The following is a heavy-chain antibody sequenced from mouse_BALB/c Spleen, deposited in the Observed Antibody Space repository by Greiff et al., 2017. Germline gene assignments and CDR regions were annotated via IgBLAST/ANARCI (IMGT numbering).Heavy chain of an antibody. CDR1: GYTFTDYV. V-gene: IGHV1-77*01. J-gene: IGHJ3*01. Sequence: QVQLQQSGPELVKPGASVKMSCKASGYTFTDYVISWVKQRTGQGLEWIGEIYPGSGSTYYNEKFKGKATLTADKSSNTAYMQLSSLTSEDSAVYFCARGGGSSLPFAYWGQGTLVTVSA. D-gene: IGHD1-1*01. CDR3: ARGGGSSLPFAY. CDR2: IYPGSGST.